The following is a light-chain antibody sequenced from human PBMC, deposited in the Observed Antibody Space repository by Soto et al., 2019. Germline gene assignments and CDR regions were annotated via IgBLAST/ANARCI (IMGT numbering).Light chain of an antibody. CDR1: SSDVGAYNY. CDR3: SSYTSSSTLLV. J-gene: IGLJ1*01. Sequence: QSALTQPASVSGSPGQSMTISCTGTSSDVGAYNYVSWYQQHPGKAPKLMIYEVSNRPSGVSNRFSGSTSGNTASLTISGLQAEDEADYYCSSYTSSSTLLVFGTGTKLTVL. CDR2: EVS. V-gene: IGLV2-14*01.